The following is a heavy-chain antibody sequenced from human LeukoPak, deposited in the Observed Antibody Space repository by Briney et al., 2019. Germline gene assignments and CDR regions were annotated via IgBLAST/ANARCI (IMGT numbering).Heavy chain of an antibody. D-gene: IGHD6-19*01. CDR3: PTLTVASNFDY. J-gene: IGHJ4*02. Sequence: GGSLRLSCAASGFSFSVYEIHWVRQAPGKGLEWISDISSSGTTTYYADSVKGRFTISRDNAKNSLYLQMNSLRAEDTAVYYCPTLTVASNFDYWGEGPLVSVSS. CDR1: GFSFSVYE. CDR2: ISSSGTTT. V-gene: IGHV3-48*03.